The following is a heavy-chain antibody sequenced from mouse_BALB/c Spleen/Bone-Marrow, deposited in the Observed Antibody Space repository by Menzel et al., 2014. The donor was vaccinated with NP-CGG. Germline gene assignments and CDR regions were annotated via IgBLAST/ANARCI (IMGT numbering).Heavy chain of an antibody. CDR1: GFSIXDTY. Sequence: VQLQQSGAELVKPGASVKLSCTASGFSIXDTYMHWVKQRPERGLEWIGRIDPANGNTKYDPKFQGKATITADTSSNTAYLQLSSLTSEDTAVYYCTSLDDYIYWGQGTLVTVSA. D-gene: IGHD2-4*01. CDR2: IDPANGNT. CDR3: TSLDDYIY. V-gene: IGHV14-3*02. J-gene: IGHJ3*01.